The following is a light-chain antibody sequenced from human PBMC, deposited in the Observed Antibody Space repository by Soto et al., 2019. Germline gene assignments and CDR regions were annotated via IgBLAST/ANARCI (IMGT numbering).Light chain of an antibody. V-gene: IGKV1-12*01. CDR1: QGISSW. Sequence: DIQMTQSPSSVSASVGYRVTITCRASQGISSWVAWYQQKPGKAPKLLIYAASRLQSGVPSRFSGIGSGTDFALPVSLLPPEDFATYYGQQANSFPWTFGQETKVHI. CDR3: QQANSFPWT. J-gene: IGKJ1*01. CDR2: AAS.